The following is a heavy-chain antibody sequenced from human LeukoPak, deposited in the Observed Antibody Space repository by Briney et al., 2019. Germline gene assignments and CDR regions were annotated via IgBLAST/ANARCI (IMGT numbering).Heavy chain of an antibody. Sequence: ASVKVSCKASGYTFTSYGISWVRQAPGQGLEWMGWISAYNGNTNYAQKFQGRVTMTRNTSISTAYMELSSLRSEDTAVYYCARGLRITMVRGVIITLGYWGQGTLVTVSS. J-gene: IGHJ4*02. D-gene: IGHD3-10*01. CDR1: GYTFTSYG. V-gene: IGHV1-18*01. CDR2: ISAYNGNT. CDR3: ARGLRITMVRGVIITLGY.